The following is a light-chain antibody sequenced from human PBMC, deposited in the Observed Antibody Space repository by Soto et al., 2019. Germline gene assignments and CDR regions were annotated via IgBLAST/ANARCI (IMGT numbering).Light chain of an antibody. CDR2: ATS. J-gene: IGKJ1*01. Sequence: AIQMTQSPSSLSASVGDRVSITCRASQGITNDLGWYQQKPGKAPKLLIFATSNLQSGVPSRFSGSGSGTDFTLTISSLQPEDFATYYCLQDHSYPWTFGQGTKVDNK. CDR3: LQDHSYPWT. V-gene: IGKV1-6*01. CDR1: QGITND.